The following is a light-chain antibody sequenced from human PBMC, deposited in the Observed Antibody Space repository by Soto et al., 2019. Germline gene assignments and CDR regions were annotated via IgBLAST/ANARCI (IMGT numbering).Light chain of an antibody. J-gene: IGKJ2*01. CDR1: QSISTY. CDR3: QQSYSSPYT. Sequence: DIPMTQSPSSLSASVGDRVTITCRASQSISTYLNWYQQKPGQAPSLLIYATSTLQSGVPSRFGGSGSGTDFTLTISSLLPEDFATYFCQQSYSSPYTFGQGTKLEIK. CDR2: ATS. V-gene: IGKV1-39*01.